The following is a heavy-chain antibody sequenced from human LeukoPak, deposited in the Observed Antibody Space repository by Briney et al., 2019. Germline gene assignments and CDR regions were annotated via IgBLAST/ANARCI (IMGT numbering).Heavy chain of an antibody. CDR3: ARGPRRRLRWYYYGMDV. CDR2: IYYSGST. CDR1: GGSISSGGYY. V-gene: IGHV4-31*03. J-gene: IGHJ6*02. D-gene: IGHD4-23*01. Sequence: PSQTLSLTCTVSGGSISSGGYYWSWIRQHPGKGLEWIGYIYYSGSTNYNPSLKSRVTISVDTSKNQFSLKLSSVTAADTAVYYCARGPRRRLRWYYYGMDVWGQGTTVTVSS.